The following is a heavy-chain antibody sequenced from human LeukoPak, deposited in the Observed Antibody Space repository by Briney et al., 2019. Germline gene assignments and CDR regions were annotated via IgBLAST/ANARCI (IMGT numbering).Heavy chain of an antibody. CDR3: ARTPASSSSRWFDP. CDR2: VYSSGDT. Sequence: SETLSLTCTVSGGSINGYYWSWIRQPPGEGLEWIGYVYSSGDTNYNPSLKSRVIVSLDTSKNQFSLRLSAVTAADTAVYYCARTPASSSSRWFDPWGQGTLATVSS. CDR1: GGSINGYY. V-gene: IGHV4-59*01. J-gene: IGHJ5*02. D-gene: IGHD6-6*01.